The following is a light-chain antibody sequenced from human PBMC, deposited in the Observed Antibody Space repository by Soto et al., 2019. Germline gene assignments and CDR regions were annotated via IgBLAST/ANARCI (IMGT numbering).Light chain of an antibody. CDR1: SSNIGSND. V-gene: IGLV1-44*01. Sequence: QSVLTQPPSASGTPGQTVTISCSGASSNIGSNDVNWYQQLPGTAPQLLIYTNNDRPSGVPDPFSGSKSGTSASLAITWLQSEDEADYHCAAWDDSLNSLVFGGGTKLTVL. CDR3: AAWDDSLNSLV. J-gene: IGLJ3*02. CDR2: TNN.